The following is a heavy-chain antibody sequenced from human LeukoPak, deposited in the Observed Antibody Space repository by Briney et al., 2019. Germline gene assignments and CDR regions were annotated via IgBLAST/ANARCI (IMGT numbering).Heavy chain of an antibody. CDR3: AREYYDILTGYRTDAFDI. CDR2: ISSSTSYK. D-gene: IGHD3-9*01. Sequence: GGSLRLSCAASGVTVSRNYMSWIRQAPGKGLEWVSYISSSTSYKNYVDSVKGRFTISRDNAKNSLFLQMNSLRAEDTAVYYCAREYYDILTGYRTDAFDIWGQGTMVTVSS. V-gene: IGHV3-11*05. CDR1: GVTVSRNY. J-gene: IGHJ3*02.